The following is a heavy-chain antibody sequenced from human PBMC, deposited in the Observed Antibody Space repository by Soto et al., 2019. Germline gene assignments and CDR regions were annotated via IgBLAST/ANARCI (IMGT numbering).Heavy chain of an antibody. CDR2: IYYSGST. V-gene: IGHV4-30-4*01. Sequence: TLCLACTVPGASISSGDYYWSWIRQPPGKGLEWIGYIYYSGSTYYNPSLKSRVTISVDTSKNQFSLKLSSVTAADTAVYYCARVWSGYYDEYNWFDPWGQGTLVTVSS. J-gene: IGHJ5*02. D-gene: IGHD3-3*01. CDR3: ARVWSGYYDEYNWFDP. CDR1: GASISSGDYY.